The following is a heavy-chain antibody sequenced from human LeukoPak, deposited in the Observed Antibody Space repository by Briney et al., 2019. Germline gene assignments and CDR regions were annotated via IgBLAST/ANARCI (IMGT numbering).Heavy chain of an antibody. D-gene: IGHD3-3*01. CDR2: ISAYNGNT. V-gene: IGHV1-18*01. CDR1: GYTFTSYG. CDR3: ARQSYDFWSGYCLDY. J-gene: IGHJ4*02. Sequence: ASVKVSCKASGYTFTSYGISWVRQAPGQGLEWMGWISAYNGNTNYAQKLQGRVAMTTDTSTSTAYMELRSLRSDDTAVYYCARQSYDFWSGYCLDYWGQGTLVTVSS.